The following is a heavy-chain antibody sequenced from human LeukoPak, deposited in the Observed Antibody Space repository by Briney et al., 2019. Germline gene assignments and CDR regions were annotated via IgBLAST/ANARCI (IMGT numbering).Heavy chain of an antibody. CDR3: ARAQTTYYDYVWGSFLKGYFDY. CDR1: GFTFSSYS. J-gene: IGHJ4*02. V-gene: IGHV3-48*04. Sequence: GGSLRLSCAASGFTFSSYSMNWVRQAPGKGLEWVSYISSSGSTIYYADSVKGRFTISRDNAKNSLYLQMNSLRAEDTAVYYCARAQTTYYDYVWGSFLKGYFDYWGQGTLVTVSS. CDR2: ISSSGSTI. D-gene: IGHD3-16*01.